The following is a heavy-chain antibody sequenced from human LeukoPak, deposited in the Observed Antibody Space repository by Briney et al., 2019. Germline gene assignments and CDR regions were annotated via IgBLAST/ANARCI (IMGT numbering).Heavy chain of an antibody. D-gene: IGHD6-13*01. CDR2: INHSRST. CDR1: GGSFSGYY. V-gene: IGHV4-34*01. Sequence: SETLSLTCAVYGGSFSGYYWSWIRQPPGKGLEWIGEINHSRSTNYNPSLKSQVTISVDTSKNQFSLKLSSVTAADTAVYYCAIRYSSSWYGFYYYGMDVWGQGTTVTVSS. J-gene: IGHJ6*02. CDR3: AIRYSSSWYGFYYYGMDV.